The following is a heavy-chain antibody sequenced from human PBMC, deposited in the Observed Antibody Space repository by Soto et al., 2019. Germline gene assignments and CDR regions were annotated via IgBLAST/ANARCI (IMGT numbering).Heavy chain of an antibody. CDR1: GGTFSSYA. CDR3: ARGLEGIAARPHGMDV. D-gene: IGHD6-6*01. J-gene: IGHJ6*02. V-gene: IGHV1-69*06. CDR2: IIPIFGTA. Sequence: QVQLVQSGAEVKKPGSSVKVSCKASGGTFSSYAISWVRQAPGQGLEWMGGIIPIFGTANYARKFQGRVTITADKSTSTAYMELSSLRSEDTAVYYCARGLEGIAARPHGMDVWGQGTTVTVSS.